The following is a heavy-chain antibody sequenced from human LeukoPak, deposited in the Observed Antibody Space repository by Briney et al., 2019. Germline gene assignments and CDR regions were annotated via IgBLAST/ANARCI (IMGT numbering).Heavy chain of an antibody. D-gene: IGHD1-1*01. CDR3: ARAELEPYFDY. Sequence: PSETLSLTCTVSGGSISSGGYSWSWIRQHPGKGLEWIGYIYYSGSTYYNPSLKSRVTISVDTSKNQFSLKLSSVTAADTAVYYCARAELEPYFDYWGQGTLVTVSS. CDR1: GGSISSGGYS. V-gene: IGHV4-31*03. CDR2: IYYSGST. J-gene: IGHJ4*02.